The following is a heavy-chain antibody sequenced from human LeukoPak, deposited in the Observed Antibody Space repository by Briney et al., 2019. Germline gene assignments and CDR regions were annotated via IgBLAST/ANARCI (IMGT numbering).Heavy chain of an antibody. D-gene: IGHD3-22*01. Sequence: GGSLRLSCAASGFTFNTYEMNWVRQAPGKGLEWVSYITSSGSTVYYADSVKGRFTISRDNAKNSLYLQMNSLRAEDTAVYYCARGDNSAFDIWGQGTMVTVSS. CDR2: ITSSGSTV. CDR1: GFTFNTYE. CDR3: ARGDNSAFDI. J-gene: IGHJ3*02. V-gene: IGHV3-48*03.